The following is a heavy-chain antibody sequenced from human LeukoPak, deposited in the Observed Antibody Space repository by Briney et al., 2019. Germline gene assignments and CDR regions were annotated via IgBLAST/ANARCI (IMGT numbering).Heavy chain of an antibody. D-gene: IGHD4-11*01. V-gene: IGHV3-33*06. Sequence: GGSLRLSCAASGFTFSSYGMHWVRQAPGKGLKWVAVIWYDGSNKYYADSVKGRFTISRDNSKNTLYLQMNSLRAEDTAVYYCAKATTVTTPLVDYWGQGTLVTVSS. J-gene: IGHJ4*02. CDR2: IWYDGSNK. CDR1: GFTFSSYG. CDR3: AKATTVTTPLVDY.